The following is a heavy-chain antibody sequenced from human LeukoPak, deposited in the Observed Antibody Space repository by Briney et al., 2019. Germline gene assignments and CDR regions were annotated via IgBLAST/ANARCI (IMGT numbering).Heavy chain of an antibody. CDR3: AREGSGAAGHFDY. J-gene: IGHJ4*02. CDR1: GFTFSSYR. Sequence: PGGSLRLSCAASGFTFSSYRMNWDRRAPGKGLEWVSSISSSSSYIYYADSVKGRFTISRDNAKNSLYLQMNSLRAEDTAVYYCAREGSGAAGHFDYWGQGTLVTVSS. CDR2: ISSSSSYI. V-gene: IGHV3-21*01. D-gene: IGHD6-25*01.